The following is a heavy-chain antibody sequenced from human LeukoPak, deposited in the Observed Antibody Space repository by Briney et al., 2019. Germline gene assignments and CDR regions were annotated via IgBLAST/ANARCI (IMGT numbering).Heavy chain of an antibody. D-gene: IGHD3-16*02. CDR2: INHRGST. Sequence: SETLSLTCAVYGGSFNGYYWSWIRQPPGKGLEWIGEINHRGSTNYNPSLKSRVTISVDTSKNQFSLKLSSVTAADTAVYYCARGVYDYVWGSYRSPHFDYWGQGTLVTVSS. V-gene: IGHV4-34*01. J-gene: IGHJ4*02. CDR1: GGSFNGYY. CDR3: ARGVYDYVWGSYRSPHFDY.